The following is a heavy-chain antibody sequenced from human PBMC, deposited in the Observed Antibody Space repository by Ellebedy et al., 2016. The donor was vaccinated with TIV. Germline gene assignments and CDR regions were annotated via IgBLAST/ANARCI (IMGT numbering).Heavy chain of an antibody. J-gene: IGHJ4*02. CDR1: GDIFSSRP. D-gene: IGHD3-16*01. V-gene: IGHV1-69*13. Sequence: SVKVSCXASGDIFSSRPVSWVRQAPGQGLDWMGSIIPIYGTTQYAQKFQGRVTITADESTTIAYMELSSLRSEGTAVYYCARADPKTAYSYAQYPFDYWGQGTLVTVSS. CDR3: ARADPKTAYSYAQYPFDY. CDR2: IIPIYGTT.